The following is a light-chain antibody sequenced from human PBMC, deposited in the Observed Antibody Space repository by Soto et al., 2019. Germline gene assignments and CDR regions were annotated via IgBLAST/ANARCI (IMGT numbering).Light chain of an antibody. Sequence: QSALTQPRSVSGSPGQSVTISCIGTSSDVGGYNYVSWYQQHPGKAPKLMIHDVSKRPSGVLDRFSGSKSGNTASLTISGLQGEDEADYYCCSYAGSYTPVVFGGGTKVTVL. CDR2: DVS. CDR1: SSDVGGYNY. J-gene: IGLJ2*01. CDR3: CSYAGSYTPVV. V-gene: IGLV2-11*01.